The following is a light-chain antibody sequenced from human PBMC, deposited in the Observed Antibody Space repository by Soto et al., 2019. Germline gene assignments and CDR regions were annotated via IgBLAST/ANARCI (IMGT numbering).Light chain of an antibody. CDR1: QGIRNR. CDR2: GAS. J-gene: IGKJ3*01. V-gene: IGKV1-27*01. Sequence: DLQMTQSPSSLSASVGDRVTLTCRASQGIRNRLAWYPQKSGKVPKLLIYGASTLQSGVPSRFSGSASGTDFTLTISGLQPEDVATDYCQKYNTAPFTFGPGTKVDIK. CDR3: QKYNTAPFT.